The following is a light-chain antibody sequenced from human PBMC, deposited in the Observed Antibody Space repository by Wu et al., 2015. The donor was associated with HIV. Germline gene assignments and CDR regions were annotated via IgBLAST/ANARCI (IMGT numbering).Light chain of an antibody. CDR3: QQYNSYSWT. J-gene: IGKJ1*01. CDR2: KAS. CDR1: QSISSW. Sequence: DIQMTQSPSTLSASVGDRVTITCRASQSISSWLAWYQQKPGKAPKLLIYKASSLENGVASRFSGSGSGTEFTLTISSLQPDDFATYYCQQYNSYSWTFGQGTKVGNQT. V-gene: IGKV1-5*03.